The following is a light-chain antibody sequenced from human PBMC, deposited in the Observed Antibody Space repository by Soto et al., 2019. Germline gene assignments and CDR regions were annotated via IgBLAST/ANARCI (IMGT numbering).Light chain of an antibody. CDR3: EPDKSRPKV. CDR2: AAS. V-gene: IGKV1-12*01. J-gene: IGKJ5*01. CDR1: QGISSW. Sequence: DIQMTQSPSSVSASVGDRVTVTCRASQGISSWLAWYQKKPGKAPKLLIYAASSLQSGVPSRFSVSGSVTDFTRTISILRPEDCAILFREPDKSRPKVVGQGTRLEIK.